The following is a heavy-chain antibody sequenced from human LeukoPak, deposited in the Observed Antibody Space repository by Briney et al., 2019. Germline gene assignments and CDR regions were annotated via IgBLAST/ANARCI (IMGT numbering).Heavy chain of an antibody. V-gene: IGHV3-23*01. J-gene: IGHJ6*03. CDR3: AKRGAANGYYYYYMDV. D-gene: IGHD6-13*01. CDR2: ISASGGST. Sequence: GGSLRLSCAASGFTFSSYGMSWVRQAPGKGLEWVSAISASGGSTYYADSVKGRFTISRDNSKNTLYLQMNSLRAEDTAVFYCAKRGAANGYYYYYMDVWGKGTTVTVSS. CDR1: GFTFSSYG.